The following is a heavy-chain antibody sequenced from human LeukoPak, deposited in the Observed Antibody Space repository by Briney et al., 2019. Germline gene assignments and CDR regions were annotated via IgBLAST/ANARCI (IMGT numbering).Heavy chain of an antibody. J-gene: IGHJ3*02. Sequence: SVKVSCKASGGTFSSYAISWVRQAPGQGLEWMGRIIPILGIANYAQKFQGRVTITADKSTSTAYMELSSLRSEDTAVYYCARRSGWNDAFDTWGQGTMVTVSS. D-gene: IGHD6-19*01. CDR1: GGTFSSYA. CDR2: IIPILGIA. V-gene: IGHV1-69*04. CDR3: ARRSGWNDAFDT.